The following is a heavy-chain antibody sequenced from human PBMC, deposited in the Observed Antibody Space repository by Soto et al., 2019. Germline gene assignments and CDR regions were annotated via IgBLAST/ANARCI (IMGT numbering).Heavy chain of an antibody. V-gene: IGHV4-59*01. D-gene: IGHD6-13*01. J-gene: IGHJ6*02. CDR3: ARWGSSSWYDYYYYGMDV. Sequence: SETLSLTCTVSGGSIGSYYWSWIRQPPGKGLEWIGYIYYSGSTNYNPSLKSRVTISVDTSKNQFSLKLSSVTAADTAVYYCARWGSSSWYDYYYYGMDVWGQGTTVTVSS. CDR2: IYYSGST. CDR1: GGSIGSYY.